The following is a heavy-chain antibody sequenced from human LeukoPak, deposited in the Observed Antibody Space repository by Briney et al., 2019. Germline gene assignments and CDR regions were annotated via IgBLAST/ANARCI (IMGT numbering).Heavy chain of an antibody. CDR1: GFTFSSYA. V-gene: IGHV3-30-3*01. Sequence: GGSLRLSCAASGFTFSSYAMHWGRQAPGKGLEWVAFISSDVNNKYYADSVKGRFTISRDNSKNTLYLQMNNLRNDDTAVYYCDPHDSSSHFWGQGTLVTVSS. CDR2: ISSDVNNK. J-gene: IGHJ4*02. CDR3: DPHDSSSHF. D-gene: IGHD6-6*01.